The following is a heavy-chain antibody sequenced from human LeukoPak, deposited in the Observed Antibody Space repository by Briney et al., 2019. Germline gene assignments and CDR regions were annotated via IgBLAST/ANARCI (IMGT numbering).Heavy chain of an antibody. J-gene: IGHJ4*02. CDR3: ARHSQSRGDGDWDY. CDR2: IYYSGST. CDR1: GGSISGYY. V-gene: IGHV4-59*08. D-gene: IGHD4-17*01. Sequence: SETLSLTCTVSGGSISGYYWSWIRQPPGKGLEWIGYIYYSGSTNYNPSLRSRVTISVDTSKNQFSLRLSSVTAADTAMYYCARHSQSRGDGDWDYWGQGTLVTVSS.